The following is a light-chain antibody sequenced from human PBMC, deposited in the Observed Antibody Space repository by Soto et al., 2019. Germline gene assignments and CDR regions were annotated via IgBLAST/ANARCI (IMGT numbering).Light chain of an antibody. CDR2: GAS. V-gene: IGKV3-20*01. CDR1: QSVGSAY. Sequence: EFVLTQSPDTLSLSPGERATLSCRASQSVGSAYIAWYQQKPGQAPRLLISGASKRATGIPDRFSGSGSGTDFTLTISRLEPEDFAVYYCQQYDGSHQWGYTFGQGTKLEIK. J-gene: IGKJ2*01. CDR3: QQYDGSHQWGYT.